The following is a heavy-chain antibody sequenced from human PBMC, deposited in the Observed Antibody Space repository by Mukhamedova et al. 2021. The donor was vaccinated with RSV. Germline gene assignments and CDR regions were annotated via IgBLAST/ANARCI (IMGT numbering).Heavy chain of an antibody. CDR2: V. V-gene: IGHV1-69*01. Sequence: VNYAQKFQGRVTITADESTSTAYMELSSLRSEDTAVYYCARDLKGSPGAFDIWGQGTMVTVSS. CDR3: ARDLKGSPGAFDI. J-gene: IGHJ3*02.